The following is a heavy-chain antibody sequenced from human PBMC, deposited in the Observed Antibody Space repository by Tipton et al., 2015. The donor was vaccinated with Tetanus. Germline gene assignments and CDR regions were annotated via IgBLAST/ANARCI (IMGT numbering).Heavy chain of an antibody. CDR3: ARYVDTAVIGPLVW. Sequence: QLVQSGPEVKKPGSSVKDSCKASGGTFSSYAISWVRQAPGQGLEWMGGIIPIFGTANYAQKFQGRVKITADKSTITAYMELSSLRSEDTAVYYCARYVDTAVIGPLVWWGRVSLVAVSS. V-gene: IGHV1-69*06. CDR2: IIPIFGTA. D-gene: IGHD5-18*01. CDR1: GGTFSSYA. J-gene: IGHJ4*02.